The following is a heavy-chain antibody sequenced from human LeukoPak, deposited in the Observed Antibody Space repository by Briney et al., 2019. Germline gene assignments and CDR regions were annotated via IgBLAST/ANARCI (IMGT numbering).Heavy chain of an antibody. Sequence: PGGSLRLSCAASRFTLSNYWMSWVRQAPGKGLEWVANIKQDGSETYYVDSVKGRFTISRDNAKNSLSLQMNSLRAEDTAVYYCARQRGSGCLDYWGHGTLVTVSS. J-gene: IGHJ4*01. CDR1: RFTLSNYW. V-gene: IGHV3-7*01. CDR2: IKQDGSET. CDR3: ARQRGSGCLDY. D-gene: IGHD6-19*01.